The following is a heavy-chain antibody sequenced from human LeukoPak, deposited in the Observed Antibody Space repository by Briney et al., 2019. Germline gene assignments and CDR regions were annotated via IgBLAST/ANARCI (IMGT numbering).Heavy chain of an antibody. V-gene: IGHV1-18*01. CDR1: GYSFTSYG. J-gene: IGHJ4*02. Sequence: GASVKVSCKASGYSFTSYGLNWVRQAPGQGLEWMGWISTYNGNTNYAQKFQGRVPMTTDTPTSTAYMELTSLRSDDTAVYYCARTPPPTIVGAHYFDYWGQGTLVTVSS. D-gene: IGHD1-26*01. CDR2: ISTYNGNT. CDR3: ARTPPPTIVGAHYFDY.